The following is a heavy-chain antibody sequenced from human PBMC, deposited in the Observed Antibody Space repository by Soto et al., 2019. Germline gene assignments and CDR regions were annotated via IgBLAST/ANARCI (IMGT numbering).Heavy chain of an antibody. CDR3: ARGGNSSWYFDY. V-gene: IGHV1-2*04. J-gene: IGHJ4*02. CDR1: GYTFTGYY. D-gene: IGHD6-13*01. Sequence: VNVSCKASGYTFTGYYMHWVRQAPGQGLEWMGWINPNSGGTNYAQKFQGWVTMTRDTSISTAYMEPSRLRSDDKAVYYCARGGNSSWYFDYWGQGTLVTVSS. CDR2: INPNSGGT.